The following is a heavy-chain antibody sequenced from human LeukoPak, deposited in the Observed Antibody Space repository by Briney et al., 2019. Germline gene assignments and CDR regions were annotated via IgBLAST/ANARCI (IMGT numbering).Heavy chain of an antibody. CDR1: GFTFSSYA. D-gene: IGHD2-15*01. J-gene: IGHJ4*02. CDR3: ARDYCSGGSCYSEFAY. CDR2: ISYDGSNK. Sequence: PGGSLRLSCAAYGFTFSSYAMHWVRQAPGKGLEWVAVISYDGSNKYYADSVKGRFTISRDNSKNTLYLQMNSLRAEDTAVYYCARDYCSGGSCYSEFAYWGQGTLVTVSS. V-gene: IGHV3-30-3*01.